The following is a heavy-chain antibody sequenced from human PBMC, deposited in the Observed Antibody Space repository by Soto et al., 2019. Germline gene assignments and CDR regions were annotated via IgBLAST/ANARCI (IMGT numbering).Heavy chain of an antibody. CDR3: ASSLGYCTNGVCYRENWFDP. D-gene: IGHD2-8*01. CDR1: GGSISSYY. CDR2: IYYSGST. V-gene: IGHV4-59*01. Sequence: PSETLSLTCTVSGGSISSYYWSWIRQPPGKGLEWIGYIYYSGSTNYNPSLKSRVTISVDTSKNQFSLKLSSVTAADTAVYYCASSLGYCTNGVCYRENWFDPWGQGTLVT. J-gene: IGHJ5*02.